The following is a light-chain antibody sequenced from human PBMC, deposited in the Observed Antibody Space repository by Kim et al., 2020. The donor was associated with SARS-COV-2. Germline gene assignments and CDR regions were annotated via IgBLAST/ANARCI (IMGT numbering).Light chain of an antibody. CDR3: QQYNRYCT. CDR1: QSINNA. Sequence: DIQMTQSPSTLSAYVGDRVTITCRASQSINNALAWYQQKPGRAPKLLIYDASSLESGVPSRFSGSGSGAEFTLTISSLQPEDSATYYCQQYNRYCTFGGGTKVEIK. CDR2: DAS. V-gene: IGKV1-5*01. J-gene: IGKJ4*01.